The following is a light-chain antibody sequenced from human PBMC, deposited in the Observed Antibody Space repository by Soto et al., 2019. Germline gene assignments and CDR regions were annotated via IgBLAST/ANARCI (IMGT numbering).Light chain of an antibody. J-gene: IGKJ1*01. CDR1: QRIAVTY. CDR3: QQYGISPTWT. V-gene: IGKV3-20*01. CDR2: GAS. Sequence: EVVLTQSPGTLSLSPGERATLSCRASQRIAVTYLAWYQQKPGQPPRLLIYGASNRVTGIPDRFSGSGYGTDFTLTISRLEPEDFAVYFCQQYGISPTWTFGQGTKVEIK.